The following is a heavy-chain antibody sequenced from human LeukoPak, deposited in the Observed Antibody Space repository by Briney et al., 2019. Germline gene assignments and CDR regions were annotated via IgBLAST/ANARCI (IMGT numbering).Heavy chain of an antibody. CDR2: ISWNGVTT. D-gene: IGHD6-13*01. V-gene: IGHV3-43*01. Sequence: GGSPRLSCAASGFSFRGYTMHWVRQAPGKGLEWVSLISWNGVTTYYGDSVKGRFTISRDDSKNSLYLQMNSLRNEDSALYYCAASDGEQQLALWGQGTLVTVSS. CDR1: GFSFRGYT. J-gene: IGHJ4*02. CDR3: AASDGEQQLAL.